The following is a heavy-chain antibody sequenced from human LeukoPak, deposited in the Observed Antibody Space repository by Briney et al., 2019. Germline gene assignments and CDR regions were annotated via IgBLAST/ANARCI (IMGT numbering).Heavy chain of an antibody. Sequence: GGSLRLSCAGAGFTFSNYGMHWVRQAPGKGLEWVAVISYEGRTTYYADSVKGRFTISRDNSRNTLFLQMDSLRAEDTAVYYCAGPYGSGTYYRNYWGQGTLVTVSS. V-gene: IGHV3-30*03. CDR1: GFTFSNYG. J-gene: IGHJ4*02. CDR2: ISYEGRTT. D-gene: IGHD3-10*01. CDR3: AGPYGSGTYYRNY.